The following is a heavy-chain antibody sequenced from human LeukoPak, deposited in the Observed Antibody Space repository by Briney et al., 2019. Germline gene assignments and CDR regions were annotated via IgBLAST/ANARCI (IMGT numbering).Heavy chain of an antibody. J-gene: IGHJ4*02. Sequence: SETLSLTCTVSGGSIIGSYWTWIRQSPGKSLEYIGYIYNTVDVNYSPSLKSRVTISIDMSGNQFSLRLNSVTAADTALYYCARSRYYDSTGYNPTYYFDSWGQGALVTASS. CDR3: ARSRYYDSTGYNPTYYFDS. V-gene: IGHV4-59*01. CDR1: GGSIIGSY. CDR2: IYNTVDV. D-gene: IGHD3-22*01.